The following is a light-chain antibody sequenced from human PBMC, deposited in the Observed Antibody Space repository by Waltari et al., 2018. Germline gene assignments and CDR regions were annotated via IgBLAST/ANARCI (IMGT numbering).Light chain of an antibody. CDR1: QNIYNW. CDR2: DTS. J-gene: IGKJ1*01. CDR3: QQYHGDSPT. Sequence: DTQMTQSPSTLSAYVGDRVTITCRASQNIYNWLAWYQQKPGEAPEVLIYDTSSLGSGVPSRFSGSGSGTEFTLTISSLQPGDFATYYCQQYHGDSPTFGQGTRVEIK. V-gene: IGKV1-5*01.